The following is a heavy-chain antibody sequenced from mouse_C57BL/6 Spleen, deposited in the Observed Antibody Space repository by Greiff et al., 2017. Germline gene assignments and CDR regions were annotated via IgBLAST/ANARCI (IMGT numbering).Heavy chain of an antibody. Sequence: QVQLQQPGAELVKPGASVKMSCKASGYTFTSYWITWVKQRPGQGLEWIGVIHPGSGSTNYNEKFKSKATLTVDTSSSTAYMQLSSLTSEDSAVSYCARSYCGSSFDYWGQGTTLTVSS. CDR3: ARSYCGSSFDY. V-gene: IGHV1-55*01. J-gene: IGHJ2*01. CDR1: GYTFTSYW. D-gene: IGHD1-1*01. CDR2: IHPGSGST.